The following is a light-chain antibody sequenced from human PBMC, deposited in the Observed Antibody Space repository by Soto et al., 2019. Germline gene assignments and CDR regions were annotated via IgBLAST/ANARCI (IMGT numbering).Light chain of an antibody. CDR3: TSYAGSNIWV. Sequence: QFALTQPPSASGSPGQSVTISCTGTSSDVGAYNYVSWYQQYPGKAPKLMIYEVSKRPSGVPDRFSGSKSGKTASLTVSGLQPEDEADYYCTSYAGSNIWVFGGGTKVTVL. J-gene: IGLJ3*02. CDR2: EVS. V-gene: IGLV2-8*01. CDR1: SSDVGAYNY.